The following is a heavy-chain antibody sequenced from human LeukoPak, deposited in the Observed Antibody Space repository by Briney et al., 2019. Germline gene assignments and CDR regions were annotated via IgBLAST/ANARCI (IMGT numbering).Heavy chain of an antibody. D-gene: IGHD3-3*01. Sequence: GGSLRLSCAASGFTFSSYAMNWVRQAPGKGLEWVSSIDSSSSYIYYADSVKGRFTISRANAKISLFLQMNSLRAEDTAVYYCARGPHGGFVIIPTEFWGQGTLVTVSS. CDR3: ARGPHGGFVIIPTEF. CDR1: GFTFSSYA. V-gene: IGHV3-21*01. J-gene: IGHJ4*02. CDR2: IDSSSSYI.